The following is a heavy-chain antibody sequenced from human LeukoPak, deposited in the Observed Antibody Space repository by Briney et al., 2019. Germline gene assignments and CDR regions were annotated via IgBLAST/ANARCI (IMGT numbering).Heavy chain of an antibody. CDR1: GFTFVSYA. V-gene: IGHV3-23*01. CDR3: AKALDAYGYMRFDF. Sequence: GGSLRLSCAASGFTFVSYAMTWVRQAPGKGLEWVSAINGGGDTTYYADSVKARFTISRDQSKNTMYLQMNSLRAEDTALYYCAKALDAYGYMRFDFWGQGTLVTVSS. CDR2: INGGGDTT. D-gene: IGHD5-18*01. J-gene: IGHJ4*02.